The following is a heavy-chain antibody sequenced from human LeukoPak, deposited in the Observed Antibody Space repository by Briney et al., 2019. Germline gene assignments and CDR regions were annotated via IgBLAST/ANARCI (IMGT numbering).Heavy chain of an antibody. Sequence: TSSETLSLTCAVYGGSFSGYYWSWIRQPPGKGLEWIGEINHSGSTNYNPSLKSRVTISVDTSKNQFSLKLSSVTAADTAVYYCARGKNWGDDFDCWGQGTLVTVSS. D-gene: IGHD7-27*01. CDR1: GGSFSGYY. CDR3: ARGKNWGDDFDC. V-gene: IGHV4-34*01. J-gene: IGHJ4*02. CDR2: INHSGST.